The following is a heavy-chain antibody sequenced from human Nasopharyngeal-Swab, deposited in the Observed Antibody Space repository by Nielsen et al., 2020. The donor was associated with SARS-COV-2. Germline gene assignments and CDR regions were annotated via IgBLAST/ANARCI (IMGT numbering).Heavy chain of an antibody. D-gene: IGHD6-19*01. V-gene: IGHV4-61*02. CDR2: IYTSGST. J-gene: IGHJ6*02. CDR3: ARDSGQWLVPSVVGMDV. CDR1: GGSISSGSYY. Sequence: SETLSLTCTVSGGSISSGSYYWSWIRQPAGKGLEWIGRIYTSGSTNYNPSLKSRVTISVDTPKNQFSLKLSSVTAADTAVYYCARDSGQWLVPSVVGMDVWGQGTTVTVSS.